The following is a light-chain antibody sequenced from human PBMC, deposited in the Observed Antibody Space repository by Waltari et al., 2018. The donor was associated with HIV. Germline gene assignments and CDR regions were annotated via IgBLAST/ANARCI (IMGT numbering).Light chain of an antibody. V-gene: IGKV3-20*01. CDR2: GAS. J-gene: IGKJ5*01. Sequence: EIVLTQSPGTLSLSPGERAILPCRASQSVSNNYLAWYHQKHGQAPRLLSYGASSRATGIPGRFSGSGSGTDFTLTITRLEPEDFAVYYCQQYHTTPFTFGQGTRLEIK. CDR3: QQYHTTPFT. CDR1: QSVSNNY.